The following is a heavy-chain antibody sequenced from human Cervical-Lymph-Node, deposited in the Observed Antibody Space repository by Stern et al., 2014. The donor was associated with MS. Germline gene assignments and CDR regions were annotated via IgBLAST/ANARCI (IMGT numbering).Heavy chain of an antibody. D-gene: IGHD4-17*01. Sequence: MQLVESGGGLVQPGGSLRLSCATSGFTFSDYYMGWIRQAPGKGLEWVSYITAGGTYIYYADSVKGRFTISRDNAQNSLYLQMNSLRAEDTAIYYCARDRNVDYGHDALDLWGQGTVVTVSS. CDR3: ARDRNVDYGHDALDL. V-gene: IGHV3-11*01. CDR1: GFTFSDYY. CDR2: ITAGGTYI. J-gene: IGHJ3*01.